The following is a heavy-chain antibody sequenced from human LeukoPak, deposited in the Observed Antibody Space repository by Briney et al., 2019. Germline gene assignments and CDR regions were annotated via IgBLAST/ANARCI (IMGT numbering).Heavy chain of an antibody. J-gene: IGHJ4*02. Sequence: ASVKVSFKASGYTFTAYFMHWVRQAPGQGLEWMGWINPNSGDTNYAQKFQGRVTMTRDTSVSTAYMELSRLRSDDTAVYYCARVYERTGPGFDYWGQGTLVTVSS. D-gene: IGHD3-10*01. CDR1: GYTFTAYF. CDR2: INPNSGDT. V-gene: IGHV1-2*02. CDR3: ARVYERTGPGFDY.